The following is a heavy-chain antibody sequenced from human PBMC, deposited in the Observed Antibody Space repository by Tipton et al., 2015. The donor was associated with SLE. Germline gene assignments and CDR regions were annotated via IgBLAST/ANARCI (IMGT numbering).Heavy chain of an antibody. J-gene: IGHJ4*02. Sequence: TLSLTCAVYGGSLSGYYWSWIRQPPGKGLEWIGEINHSGSTKYNPSLKGRVTISVDTSKNQFSLKLSSVTAADTAVYYCARGGEWELLDYWGQGTLVTVSS. CDR2: INHSGST. V-gene: IGHV4-34*01. CDR3: ARGGEWELLDY. D-gene: IGHD1-26*01. CDR1: GGSLSGYY.